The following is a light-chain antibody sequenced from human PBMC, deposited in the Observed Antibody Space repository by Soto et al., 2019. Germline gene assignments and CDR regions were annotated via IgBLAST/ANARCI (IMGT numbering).Light chain of an antibody. CDR1: QSISSSY. Sequence: EIVLTQSPGTLSLSPGERATLSCRTSQSISSSYLAWYQQKPGQAPRLILYGTSTRATGIPDRFSGSGSGTDFTLTISRLEPEDFAVYHCQQYGSSPPRYTFGKGTKLEIK. J-gene: IGKJ2*01. CDR2: GTS. CDR3: QQYGSSPPRYT. V-gene: IGKV3-20*01.